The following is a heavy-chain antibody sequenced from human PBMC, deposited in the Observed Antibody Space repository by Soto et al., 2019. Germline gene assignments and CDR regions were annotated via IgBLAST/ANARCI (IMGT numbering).Heavy chain of an antibody. CDR1: GFSFSTYS. V-gene: IGHV3-48*01. D-gene: IGHD3-10*01. J-gene: IGHJ3*01. CDR3: TTTPTLRISVIRRVDSFDL. Sequence: HPGGSLRLSCAASGFSFSTYSMNWVRQAPGKGLEWISYISSSSSTIYYGDSVKGRFTISRDNGENSLFLQMNSLRADDTAVYYCTTTPTLRISVIRRVDSFDLWGQGTTVTVSS. CDR2: ISSSSSTI.